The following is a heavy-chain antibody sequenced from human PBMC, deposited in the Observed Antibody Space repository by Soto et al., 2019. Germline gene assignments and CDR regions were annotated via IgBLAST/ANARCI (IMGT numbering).Heavy chain of an antibody. J-gene: IGHJ6*02. CDR3: ARRVLKVSRYCYYGIDF. CDR2: INHSGST. Sequence: SETLSLTCAVYGGSFSGYYWSWIRQPPGKGLEWIGEINHSGSTNYNPSLKSLVTISVDTSKNQFSLKLSSVTAADAAVYYCARRVLKVSRYCYYGIDFWGQGTTVTVSS. D-gene: IGHD3-9*01. V-gene: IGHV4-34*01. CDR1: GGSFSGYY.